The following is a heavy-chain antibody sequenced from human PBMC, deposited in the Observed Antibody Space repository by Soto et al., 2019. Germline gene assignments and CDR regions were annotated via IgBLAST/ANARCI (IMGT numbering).Heavy chain of an antibody. J-gene: IGHJ4*02. D-gene: IGHD3-10*01. V-gene: IGHV3-23*01. CDR3: ARDSDSSYYFDY. CDR2: IIGSGSTT. Sequence: HPGGSLRLSCAASGFTFSSYAMSWVRQAPGKGLEWVSTIIGSGSTTFYADSVKGRFTISRDNSKNTLYIQMNSLRAEDTAVYYCARDSDSSYYFDYWGQGTLVTVSS. CDR1: GFTFSSYA.